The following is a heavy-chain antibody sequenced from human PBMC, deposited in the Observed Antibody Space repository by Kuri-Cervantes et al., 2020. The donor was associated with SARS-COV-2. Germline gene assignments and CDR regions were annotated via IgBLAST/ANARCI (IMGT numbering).Heavy chain of an antibody. CDR1: GGSFSGYY. Sequence: LETLSLTCAVYGGSFSGYYWSWIRQPPGKGLEWIGEINHSGSTNYNPSLKSRVTISVDTSKNQFSLKLSSVTAADTAVYYCARGEGIVLVVYALAFDIWGQGTMVTVSS. CDR2: INHSGST. D-gene: IGHD2-8*02. CDR3: ARGEGIVLVVYALAFDI. J-gene: IGHJ3*02. V-gene: IGHV4-34*01.